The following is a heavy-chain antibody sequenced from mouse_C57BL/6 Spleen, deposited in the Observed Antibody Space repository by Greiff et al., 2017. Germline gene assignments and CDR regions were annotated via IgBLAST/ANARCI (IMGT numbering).Heavy chain of an antibody. V-gene: IGHV5-6*01. CDR3: ARHGDYYGRVYDFDY. D-gene: IGHD1-1*01. CDR2: ISSGGSYT. Sequence: EVMLVESGGDLVKPGGSLKLSCAASGFTFSSYGMSWVRQTPDKRLEWVATISSGGSYTYYPDSVKGRFTISRDNAKNTLYLQRRSLKSEDTAMYYCARHGDYYGRVYDFDYWGQGTTLTVSS. J-gene: IGHJ2*01. CDR1: GFTFSSYG.